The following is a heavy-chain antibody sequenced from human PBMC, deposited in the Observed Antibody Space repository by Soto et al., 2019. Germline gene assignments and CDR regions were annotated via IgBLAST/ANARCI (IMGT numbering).Heavy chain of an antibody. Sequence: GASVKVSCKASGYTFTSYYMHWVRQAPGQGLEWMGIINPSGGSTSYAQKFQGRVTMTRDTSTSTVYMELSSLRSEDTAVYYCARDRGGIGRNLNWFDPWGQGTLVTVSS. V-gene: IGHV1-46*01. D-gene: IGHD3-10*01. J-gene: IGHJ5*02. CDR2: INPSGGST. CDR1: GYTFTSYY. CDR3: ARDRGGIGRNLNWFDP.